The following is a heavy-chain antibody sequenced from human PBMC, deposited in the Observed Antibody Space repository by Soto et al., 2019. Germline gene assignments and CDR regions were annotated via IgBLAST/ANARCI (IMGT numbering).Heavy chain of an antibody. CDR2: IVVGSGNT. J-gene: IGHJ5*02. V-gene: IGHV1-58*02. D-gene: IGHD3-3*01. CDR3: AAVVPPSGILERLGLDP. Sequence: QMQLVQSGPEVKEPGTSVRVSCKASGFTFTTSGIHWLRQARGKGLQWMGWIVVGSGNTKYNQKVQERVTLTRDMATDTAYKDLRSLTSDDPAVYYCAAVVPPSGILERLGLDPWGQVTLVTVPS. CDR1: GFTFTTSG.